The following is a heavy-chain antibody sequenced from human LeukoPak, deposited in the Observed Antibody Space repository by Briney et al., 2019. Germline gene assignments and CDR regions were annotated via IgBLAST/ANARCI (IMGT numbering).Heavy chain of an antibody. J-gene: IGHJ4*02. Sequence: PGGSLRLSCAASGFTFSNYGLSWVRQAPGKGLEWVSGITGSGGSTYYADSVKGRFTISRDNSKNTLYLQMNSLRAEDTAVYYCARDKAEMATISEDDYWGQGTLVTVSS. D-gene: IGHD5-24*01. CDR2: ITGSGGST. CDR1: GFTFSNYG. CDR3: ARDKAEMATISEDDY. V-gene: IGHV3-23*01.